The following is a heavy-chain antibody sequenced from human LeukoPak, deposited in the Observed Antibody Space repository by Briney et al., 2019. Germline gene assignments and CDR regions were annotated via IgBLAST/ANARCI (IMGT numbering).Heavy chain of an antibody. V-gene: IGHV3-48*01. J-gene: IGHJ3*02. Sequence: PGGSLRLSCAASGFTFSSYSMNWVRQAPGKGLEWVSYISSSSSTIYYAASVKGRFTISRDNAKNSLYLQMNSLRAEDTAVYYCARPDCSGGSCYSSGAFDIWGQGTMVTVSS. CDR1: GFTFSSYS. CDR3: ARPDCSGGSCYSSGAFDI. D-gene: IGHD2-15*01. CDR2: ISSSSSTI.